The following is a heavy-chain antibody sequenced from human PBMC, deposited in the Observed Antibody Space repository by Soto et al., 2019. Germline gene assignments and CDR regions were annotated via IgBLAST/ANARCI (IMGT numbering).Heavy chain of an antibody. CDR3: ARDVVVPAALYYYYYYMDV. D-gene: IGHD2-2*01. Sequence: GGSLRLSCAASGFTFSSYWMSWVRQAPGKGLEWVANIKQDGSEKYYVDSVKGRFTISRDNAKNSLYLQMNSLRAEDTAVYYCARDVVVPAALYYYYYYMDVWGKGTTVTVSS. J-gene: IGHJ6*03. V-gene: IGHV3-7*01. CDR2: IKQDGSEK. CDR1: GFTFSSYW.